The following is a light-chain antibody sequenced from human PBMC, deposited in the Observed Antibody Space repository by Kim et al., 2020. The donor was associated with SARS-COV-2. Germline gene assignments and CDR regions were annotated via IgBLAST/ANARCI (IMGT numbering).Light chain of an antibody. Sequence: QSVLTQPPSASGTPGQRVTISCSGSSSNIGRNYVYWYQQLPGTAARLLMHSNNQRPSGVPDRFSGSKSGTSASLAISGLLSADEADYYCAAWDDSLSGWVFGGGTQLTVL. V-gene: IGLV1-47*02. CDR1: SSNIGRNY. J-gene: IGLJ3*02. CDR3: AAWDDSLSGWV. CDR2: SNN.